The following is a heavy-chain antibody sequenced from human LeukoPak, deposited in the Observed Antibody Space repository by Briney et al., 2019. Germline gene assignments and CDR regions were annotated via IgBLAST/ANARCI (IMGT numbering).Heavy chain of an antibody. D-gene: IGHD6-19*01. V-gene: IGHV3-73*01. Sequence: GGSLKLSCAASGFTFSDYPMHWVRQASGKGLEWVGHIRSKANNNAPAYAASAKGRFPISRDDSKNTAYLQMNSLKHEDTAVYYCTLRVPVAGTTGGFFDYWGQGTLVTVSS. CDR2: IRSKANNNAP. J-gene: IGHJ4*02. CDR1: GFTFSDYP. CDR3: TLRVPVAGTTGGFFDY.